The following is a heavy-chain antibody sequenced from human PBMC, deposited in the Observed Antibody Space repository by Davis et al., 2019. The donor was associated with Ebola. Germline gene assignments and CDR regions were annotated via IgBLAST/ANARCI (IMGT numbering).Heavy chain of an antibody. V-gene: IGHV4-59*01. CDR2: IYYSGST. CDR1: GGSISSYY. J-gene: IGHJ3*02. CDR3: ARRYGSWFQDAFDI. Sequence: SETLSLTCVVSGGSISSYYWSWIRQPPGKGLEWIGYIYYSGSTNYNPSLKSRVTISVDTSKNQFSLKLSSVTAADTAVYYCARRYGSWFQDAFDIWGQGTMVTVSS. D-gene: IGHD6-13*01.